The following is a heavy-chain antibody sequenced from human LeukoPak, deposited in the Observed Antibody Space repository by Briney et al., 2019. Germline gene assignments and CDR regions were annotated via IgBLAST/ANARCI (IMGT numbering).Heavy chain of an antibody. CDR1: RFTFSSYS. J-gene: IGHJ4*02. Sequence: PGGSLRLSCAASRFTFSSYSMNWVRQAPGKGLEWVSSISSSGSYIYYADSVKGRFTISRDNSKNTLYLQMNSLRAEDTAVYYCASGEQWLVPLDYWGQGTLVTVSS. CDR2: ISSSGSYI. V-gene: IGHV3-21*01. CDR3: ASGEQWLVPLDY. D-gene: IGHD6-19*01.